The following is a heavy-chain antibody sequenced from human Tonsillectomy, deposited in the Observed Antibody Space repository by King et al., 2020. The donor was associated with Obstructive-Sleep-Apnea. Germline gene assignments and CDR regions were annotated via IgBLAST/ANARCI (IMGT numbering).Heavy chain of an antibody. CDR1: GYSFSSYW. Sequence: QLVQSGAEVKKPGESLKISCKGSGYSFSSYWIGWVRQMPGKGLEWMGIIYHGDSDIRYSPSFQGQVTISADKSISTAYLQWSSLKASDTAMYYCARGWGGELSPYYFDYWGQGTLVTVSS. CDR3: ARGWGGELSPYYFDY. V-gene: IGHV5-51*01. D-gene: IGHD3-10*01. J-gene: IGHJ4*02. CDR2: IYHGDSDI.